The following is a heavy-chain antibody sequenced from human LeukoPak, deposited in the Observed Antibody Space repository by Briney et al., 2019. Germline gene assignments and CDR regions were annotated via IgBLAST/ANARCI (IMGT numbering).Heavy chain of an antibody. V-gene: IGHV4-59*12. J-gene: IGHJ3*02. CDR2: IYYSGST. CDR1: GGSNSSYY. CDR3: AISGGAFDI. D-gene: IGHD3-10*01. Sequence: PSETLSLTSTVSGGSNSSYYWGWIRQPPGKGLEWIGYIYYSGSTYYNPSLKSRVTISVDTSKNQFSLKLSSVTAADTAVYYCAISGGAFDIWGQGTMVTVSS.